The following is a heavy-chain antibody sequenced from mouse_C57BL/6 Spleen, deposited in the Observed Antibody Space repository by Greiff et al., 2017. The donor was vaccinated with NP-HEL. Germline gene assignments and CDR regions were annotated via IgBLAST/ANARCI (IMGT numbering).Heavy chain of an antibody. CDR3: ERCYYGSSYGYYAVDD. CDR2: IDPNSGGT. Sequence: QVQLQQPGAELVKPGASVKLSCKASGYTFTSYWMHWVKQRPGRGLEWIGRIDPNSGGTKYNEKSKSKATLTVDKPYSTAYMQLSSLTSEDSAVWYCERCYYGSSYGYYAVDDWGQGASVTVAS. D-gene: IGHD1-1*01. V-gene: IGHV1-72*01. CDR1: GYTFTSYW. J-gene: IGHJ4*01.